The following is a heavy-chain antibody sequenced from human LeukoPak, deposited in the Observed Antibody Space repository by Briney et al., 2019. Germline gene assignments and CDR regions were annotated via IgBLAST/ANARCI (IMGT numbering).Heavy chain of an antibody. CDR2: IWYDGRNK. J-gene: IGHJ4*02. CDR3: ARDPGGVVYFDY. V-gene: IGHV3-33*01. CDR1: GFTFSNYD. D-gene: IGHD2-8*01. Sequence: GGSLRLSCAVSGFTFSNYDMHWVRQAPGKGLEWVAVIWYDGRNKYYADSVKGRFTISRDNSKNTLYLQMNTLRAEDTAVYYCARDPGGVVYFDYWGQGTLVTV.